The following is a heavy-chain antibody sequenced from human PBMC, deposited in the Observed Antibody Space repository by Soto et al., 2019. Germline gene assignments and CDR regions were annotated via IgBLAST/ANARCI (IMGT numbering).Heavy chain of an antibody. J-gene: IGHJ5*02. V-gene: IGHV1-3*01. CDR1: GYTFTSYA. CDR2: INAGNGNT. D-gene: IGHD1-26*01. CDR3: ARSTGSYCVWVDP. Sequence: QVQLVQSGAEVKKPGASVKVSCKASGYTFTSYAMHWVRQAPGQRLEWMGWINAGNGNTKYSQKFQGRVTITRDRSASTAYMEMSSLRSEDTAVYYCARSTGSYCVWVDPWGQGTLVTVSS.